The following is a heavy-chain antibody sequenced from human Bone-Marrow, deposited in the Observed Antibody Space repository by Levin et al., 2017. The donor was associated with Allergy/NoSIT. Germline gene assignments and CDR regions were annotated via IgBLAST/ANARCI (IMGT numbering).Heavy chain of an antibody. CDR3: ARVISGGWSDS. D-gene: IGHD2-15*01. CDR1: GYTFTNND. J-gene: IGHJ5*01. CDR2: MNPNSGNT. Sequence: ASVKVSCKASGYTFTNNDISWVRQAPGQGLEWMGWMNPNSGNTGYAQNFQGRVTMTRDTSVTKAHMEPSSLRSEDTTVYYCARVISGGWSDSWGQGTLVTVSS. V-gene: IGHV1-8*01.